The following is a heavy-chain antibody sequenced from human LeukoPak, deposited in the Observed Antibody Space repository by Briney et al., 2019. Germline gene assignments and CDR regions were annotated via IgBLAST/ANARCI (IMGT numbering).Heavy chain of an antibody. D-gene: IGHD2-21*02. Sequence: SETLSLTCTVSSGSISSGTYYWSWIRQPAGKGLEWIGRIYSSGSTNYNPSLKSRVTISVDTSKNQFSLKLSSVTAADTAVYYCARAYCGGDCRGYYYHYYMDVWGKGTTVTISS. CDR3: ARAYCGGDCRGYYYHYYMDV. J-gene: IGHJ6*03. V-gene: IGHV4-61*02. CDR2: IYSSGST. CDR1: SGSISSGTYY.